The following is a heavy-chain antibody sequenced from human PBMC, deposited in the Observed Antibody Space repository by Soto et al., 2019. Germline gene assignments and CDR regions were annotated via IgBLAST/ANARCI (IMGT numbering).Heavy chain of an antibody. Sequence: ASVKVSCKVSGYTLTELSMHWVRQAPGKGLEWMGGFDPEDGETIYAQKCQGRVTMTEDTSTDTAYMELSSLRSEDTAVYYCATDPMVRGVMDVWGQGTTVTVSS. CDR2: FDPEDGET. V-gene: IGHV1-24*01. J-gene: IGHJ6*02. CDR1: GYTLTELS. CDR3: ATDPMVRGVMDV. D-gene: IGHD3-10*01.